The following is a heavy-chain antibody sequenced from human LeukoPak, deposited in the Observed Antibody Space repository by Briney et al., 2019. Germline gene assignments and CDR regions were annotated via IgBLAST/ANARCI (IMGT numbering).Heavy chain of an antibody. J-gene: IGHJ6*02. CDR3: ARGRSGGLSMDV. CDR2: ISSSSSYI. D-gene: IGHD2-15*01. CDR1: GFTFSSYT. Sequence: GSLRLSCAASGFTFSSYTMNWVRQATGKGLEWVSSISSSSSYIYYADSVKGRFTISRDNAKNALYLQMNSLRAEDTAVYYCARGRSGGLSMDVWGQGTTVTVSS. V-gene: IGHV3-21*01.